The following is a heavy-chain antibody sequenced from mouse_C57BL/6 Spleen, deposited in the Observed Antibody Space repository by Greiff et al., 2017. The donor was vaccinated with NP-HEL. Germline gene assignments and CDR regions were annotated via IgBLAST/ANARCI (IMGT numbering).Heavy chain of an antibody. CDR3: AREDYGSSYDY. D-gene: IGHD1-1*01. CDR2: ISDGGSYT. Sequence: EVKLVESGGGFVKPGGSLKLSCAASGFTFSSYAMSWVRQTPEKRLEWVATISDGGSYTYYPDNVKGRFTISRDNAKNNLYLQMSHLKSEDTAMYYCAREDYGSSYDYWGKGTTLTVSS. V-gene: IGHV5-4*03. J-gene: IGHJ2*01. CDR1: GFTFSSYA.